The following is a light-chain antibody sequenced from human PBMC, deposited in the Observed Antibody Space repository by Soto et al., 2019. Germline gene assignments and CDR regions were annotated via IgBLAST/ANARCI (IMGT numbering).Light chain of an antibody. CDR2: DDS. V-gene: IGKV1-5*01. Sequence: DIQMTQSPSTLSPSIGDRVTITCPASRDLSDWLAWYQHKPEKAPTLLIFDDSDLKSGVPARFSGRGSVTQFTLTISSMQPDDVATYYCLQYSSHSWTFGQGTRVELK. CDR1: RDLSDW. CDR3: LQYSSHSWT. J-gene: IGKJ1*01.